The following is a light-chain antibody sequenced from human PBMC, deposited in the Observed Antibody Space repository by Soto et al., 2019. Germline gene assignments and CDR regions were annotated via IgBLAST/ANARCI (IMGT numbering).Light chain of an antibody. J-gene: IGLJ1*01. CDR3: SSYSGTSTYV. V-gene: IGLV2-18*02. Sequence: QCVLTQPPSVSGSLGQSVTISCTGTSSDVGGSNRVSWYQQPPGTAPKFMIYEVSNRPSGVPDRFSGSRSGNTASLTISGLQAEDEADYYCSSYSGTSTYVFGTGTKVTVL. CDR2: EVS. CDR1: SSDVGGSNR.